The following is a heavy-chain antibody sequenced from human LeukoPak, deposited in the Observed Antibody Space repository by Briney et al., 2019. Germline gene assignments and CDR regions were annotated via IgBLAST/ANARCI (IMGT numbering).Heavy chain of an antibody. V-gene: IGHV5-51*01. CDR1: GYSFTSYW. J-gene: IGHJ4*02. D-gene: IGHD3-10*01. CDR3: ARRGFGVLLGGPTFDY. Sequence: GESLKISCKGSGYSFTSYWIGWVRQMPGKGLEWMGIIYPGDSDTRYSPSFQGQVTISADKSISTAYLQWSSLKASDTAMYYCARRGFGVLLGGPTFDYWGQGTLVTVSS. CDR2: IYPGDSDT.